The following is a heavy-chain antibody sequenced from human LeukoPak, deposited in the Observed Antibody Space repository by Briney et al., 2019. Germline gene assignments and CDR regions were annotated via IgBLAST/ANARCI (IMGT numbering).Heavy chain of an antibody. V-gene: IGHV3-72*01. D-gene: IGHD1-1*01. J-gene: IGHJ4*02. CDR3: TRENYWNLDY. CDR1: GFSFSDFF. Sequence: GESLKISCAVSGFSFSDFFMDWVRQAPGKGLEWIGRSRNKENNYAAEYAASVKGRFTISRDDSKDSLYLQLSSLKTEDTAVYYCTRENYWNLDYWGQGTLVTVSS. CDR2: SRNKENNYAA.